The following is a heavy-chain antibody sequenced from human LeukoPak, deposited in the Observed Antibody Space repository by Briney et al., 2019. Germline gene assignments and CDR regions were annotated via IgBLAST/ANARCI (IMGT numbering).Heavy chain of an antibody. CDR1: GGTFSSYA. J-gene: IGHJ6*02. CDR2: IIPILGIA. D-gene: IGHD6-19*01. V-gene: IGHV1-69*04. CDR3: ARGEHSSGWNYYYYGMDV. Sequence: SVKVSCKASGGTFSSYAISWVRQAPGQGLEWMGRIIPILGIANYAQKFQGRVTITADKSTSTAYMELSSLRPEDTAVYYCARGEHSSGWNYYYYGMDVWGQGTTVTVSS.